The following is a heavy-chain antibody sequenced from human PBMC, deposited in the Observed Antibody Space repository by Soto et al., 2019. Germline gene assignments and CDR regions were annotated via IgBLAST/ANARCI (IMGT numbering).Heavy chain of an antibody. CDR2: INHSGST. CDR3: ARYDFWSGYHWFDP. V-gene: IGHV4-34*01. D-gene: IGHD3-3*01. CDR1: GGTFSGYY. J-gene: IGHJ5*02. Sequence: PSESLYLTCAVYGGTFSGYYWSWIRQPPGKGLEWIGEINHSGSTNYNPSLKSRVTISVDTSKNQFSLKLSSVTAADTAVYYCARYDFWSGYHWFDPWGQGTLVTVSS.